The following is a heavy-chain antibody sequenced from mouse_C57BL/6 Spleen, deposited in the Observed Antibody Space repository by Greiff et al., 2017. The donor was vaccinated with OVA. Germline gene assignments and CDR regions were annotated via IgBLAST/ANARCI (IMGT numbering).Heavy chain of an antibody. CDR2: IHPNSGST. Sequence: QVQLQQPGAELVKPGASVKLSCKASGYTFTSYWMHWVKQRPGQGLEWIGMIHPNSGSTNYNEKFKIKATLTVDKSSSTAYMQLSSLTSEDSAVYDCARPTVVDYYAMDYWGQGTSVTVSS. V-gene: IGHV1-64*01. J-gene: IGHJ4*01. D-gene: IGHD1-1*01. CDR3: ARPTVVDYYAMDY. CDR1: GYTFTSYW.